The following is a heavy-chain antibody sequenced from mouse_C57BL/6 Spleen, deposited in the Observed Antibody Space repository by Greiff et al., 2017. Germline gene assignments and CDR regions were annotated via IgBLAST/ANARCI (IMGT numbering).Heavy chain of an antibody. V-gene: IGHV1-64*01. D-gene: IGHD1-1*01. CDR2: IHPNSGST. J-gene: IGHJ1*03. CDR1: GYTFTSYW. CDR3: ARGDGYYGSSYEGYFDV. Sequence: QVQLQQPGAELVKPGASVKLSCKASGYTFTSYWMHWVKQRPGQGLEWIGMIHPNSGSTNYNEKFKSKATLTVDKSSSTAYMQLSSLTSEDSAVYYCARGDGYYGSSYEGYFDVWGTATTVTVS.